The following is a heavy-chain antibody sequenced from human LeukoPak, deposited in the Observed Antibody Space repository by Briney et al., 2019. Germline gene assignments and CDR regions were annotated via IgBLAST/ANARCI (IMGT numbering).Heavy chain of an antibody. D-gene: IGHD3-10*01. CDR3: ARDRSSLGLWFGELRN. CDR1: GFTFSSYW. CDR2: IYSDGSST. J-gene: IGHJ4*02. V-gene: IGHV3-74*01. Sequence: PGGSLRLSRAASGFTFSSYWMHWVRQAPGKGLVWVSRIYSDGSSTNYADSVKGRFTISRDNAKNTLYLQMNSLRAEDTAVYYCARDRSSLGLWFGELRNWGQGTLVTVSS.